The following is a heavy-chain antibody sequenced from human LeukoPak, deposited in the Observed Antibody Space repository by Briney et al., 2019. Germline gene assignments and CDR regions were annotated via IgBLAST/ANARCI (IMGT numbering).Heavy chain of an antibody. J-gene: IGHJ4*02. V-gene: IGHV3-30*18. D-gene: IGHD3-22*01. CDR3: AKGPLGYYDSSGYYPYYFDY. Sequence: GVSLRLSCAASGFTFSSYGMHWVRQAPGKGLEWVAVISYDGSNKYYADSVKGRFTISRDNSKNTLYLQMNSLRAEDTAVYYCAKGPLGYYDSSGYYPYYFDYWGQGTLVTVSS. CDR1: GFTFSSYG. CDR2: ISYDGSNK.